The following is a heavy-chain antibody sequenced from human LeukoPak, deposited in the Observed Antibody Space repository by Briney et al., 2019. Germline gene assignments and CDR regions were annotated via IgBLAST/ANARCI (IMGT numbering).Heavy chain of an antibody. CDR1: GGSFSGYY. J-gene: IGHJ6*02. V-gene: IGHV4-59*08. Sequence: SETLSLTCAVYGGSFSGYYWSWIRQPPGKGLEWIGYIYYSGSTNYNPSLKSRVTISVDTSKNQFPLKLSSVTAADTAVYYCAKTRAPYGIDVWGQGTTVTVSS. CDR3: AKTRAPYGIDV. CDR2: IYYSGST.